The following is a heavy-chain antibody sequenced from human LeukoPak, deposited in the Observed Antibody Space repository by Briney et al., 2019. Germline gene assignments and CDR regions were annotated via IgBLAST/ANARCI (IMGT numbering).Heavy chain of an antibody. Sequence: SETLSLTCTVSGGSISSYYWSWLRQPPGKGLEWLGYIYYSGSTNYNPSLKSRVTISVDTSKNHFSLKLSSVTAADTAVYYCARLQSAIDSYYYYGMDVWGQGTTVTVSS. D-gene: IGHD2-21*01. CDR2: IYYSGST. V-gene: IGHV4-59*08. J-gene: IGHJ6*02. CDR3: ARLQSAIDSYYYYGMDV. CDR1: GGSISSYY.